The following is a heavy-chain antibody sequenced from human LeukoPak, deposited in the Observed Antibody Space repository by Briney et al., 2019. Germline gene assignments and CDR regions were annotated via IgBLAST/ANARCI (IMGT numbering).Heavy chain of an antibody. V-gene: IGHV1-2*02. J-gene: IGHJ1*01. Sequence: VASVQVSSRTSGYTFSDYYLHWVRQAPGQGLEWMAWINPYSGGTNFAPKFQGRVTMTRDSSISTTYMELTSLKSDDTAVYYCARGIRVTTPGSVSRFFRHWGQGTLVTVSS. D-gene: IGHD2-8*02. CDR1: GYTFSDYY. CDR2: INPYSGGT. CDR3: ARGIRVTTPGSVSRFFRH.